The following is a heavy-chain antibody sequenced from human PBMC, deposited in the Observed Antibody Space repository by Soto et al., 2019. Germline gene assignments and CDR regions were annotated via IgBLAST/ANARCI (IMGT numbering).Heavy chain of an antibody. V-gene: IGHV1-46*01. J-gene: IGHJ6*02. CDR2: INPSGGST. D-gene: IGHD3-22*01. Sequence: QVQLVQSGAEVKKPGASVKASCKASGYTFTSYYMHWVRQAPGQGLEWMGIINPSGGSTSYAQKFQGRVTMTRDTSTSTVYMELSSLRSEDTAVYYCASWRWLLPDYYYYGMDVWGQGTTVTVSS. CDR3: ASWRWLLPDYYYYGMDV. CDR1: GYTFTSYY.